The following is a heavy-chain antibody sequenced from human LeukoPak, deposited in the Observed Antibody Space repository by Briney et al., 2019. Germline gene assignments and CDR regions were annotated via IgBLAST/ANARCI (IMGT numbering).Heavy chain of an antibody. Sequence: KSGGSLRLSCAASGFTFSDYNMRWIRQAPGKGLEWVSSISRSGSTKYYADSVKGRFTISRDNAKNSLFLQMNSLRAEDTAVYYCARAPYGTQQLYFDYWGQGTLVTVSS. CDR2: ISRSGSTK. CDR1: GFTFSDYN. J-gene: IGHJ4*02. V-gene: IGHV3-11*04. D-gene: IGHD6-13*01. CDR3: ARAPYGTQQLYFDY.